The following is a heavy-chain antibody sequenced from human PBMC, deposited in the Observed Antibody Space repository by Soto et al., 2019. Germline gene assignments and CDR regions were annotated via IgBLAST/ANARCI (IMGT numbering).Heavy chain of an antibody. V-gene: IGHV2-5*01. Sequence: SGPTLVNPTQTLTLTCTFSGFSLSTSGVGVGWIRQPPGKALEWLALIYWNDDKRYCPSLKSRLTITKDTSKNQVVLTMTNMDPVDTATYYCARSHDFWSGSDWFDPWGQGTLVTVSS. D-gene: IGHD3-3*01. CDR1: GFSLSTSGVG. CDR3: ARSHDFWSGSDWFDP. CDR2: IYWNDDK. J-gene: IGHJ5*02.